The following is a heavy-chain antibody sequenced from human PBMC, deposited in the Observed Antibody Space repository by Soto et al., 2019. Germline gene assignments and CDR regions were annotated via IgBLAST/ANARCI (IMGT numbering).Heavy chain of an antibody. J-gene: IGHJ4*02. D-gene: IGHD6-19*01. CDR2: ITSDTRTI. CDR3: ARSVEGHFDY. CDR1: GFKFKIYS. Sequence: PGGSLRLSCAASGFKFKIYSMNWVRQAPGKGLEWISYITSDTRTIQYAESVRGRFTISRDNDENSVSLQMDSLRDEDTALYYCARSVEGHFDYWGPGTLVTVSS. V-gene: IGHV3-48*02.